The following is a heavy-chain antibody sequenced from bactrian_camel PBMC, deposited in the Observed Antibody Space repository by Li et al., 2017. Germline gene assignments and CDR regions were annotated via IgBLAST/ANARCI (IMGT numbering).Heavy chain of an antibody. V-gene: IGHV3-1*01. J-gene: IGHJ4*01. CDR2: ISWSGEQT. CDR1: GFGFDDYA. D-gene: IGHD3*01. Sequence: VQLVESGGGLVQPGGSLRLSCKASGFGFDDYAMGWIRQAPGKGLEWVSGISWSGEQTQYADSGKGRFTISRDNAKNTVYLQMNSLKSEDTALYYCASGGTAARLHYWGQGTQVTVS. CDR3: ASGGTAARLHY.